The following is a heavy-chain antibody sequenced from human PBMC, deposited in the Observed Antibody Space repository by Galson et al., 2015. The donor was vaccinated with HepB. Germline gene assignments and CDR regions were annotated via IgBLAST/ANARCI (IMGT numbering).Heavy chain of an antibody. CDR2: ISSSSNYI. D-gene: IGHD4-17*01. Sequence: SLRLSCAASGLTLPSYSMNWVRQAPGKGLEWVSYISSSSNYIYYADSVKGRFTISRDNAKKSLYLQMNSLRAEDTAVYYCARENDYGDENFDYCGQGTLVTVSS. CDR3: ARENDYGDENFDY. V-gene: IGHV3-21*01. CDR1: GLTLPSYS. J-gene: IGHJ4*02.